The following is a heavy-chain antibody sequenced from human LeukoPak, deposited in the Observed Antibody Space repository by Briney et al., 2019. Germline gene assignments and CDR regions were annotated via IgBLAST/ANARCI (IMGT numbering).Heavy chain of an antibody. CDR3: ARGSLGYAQSL. J-gene: IGHJ4*02. Sequence: ASVKVSCKASGYSLSTYGISWLRQAPGQGLEWMGWIRPSNDNTNYAQRLQGRVVMTADTSTSTVYMELRSLRSDDTAVYYCARGSLGYAQSLWGQGTLVTVSS. V-gene: IGHV1-18*01. CDR2: IRPSNDNT. CDR1: GYSLSTYG. D-gene: IGHD5-12*01.